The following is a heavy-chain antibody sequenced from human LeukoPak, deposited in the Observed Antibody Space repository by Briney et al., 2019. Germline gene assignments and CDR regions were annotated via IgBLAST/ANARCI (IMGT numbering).Heavy chain of an antibody. CDR1: GFTFSSYS. Sequence: GGSLRLSCAASGFTFSSYSMSWVRQAPGKGLEWVSYISSSGSTIYYADSVRGRFTISRDSAKNSLYLQMNSLRAEDTAVYYCARARSGYYFDYWGQGTLVTVPS. CDR3: ARARSGYYFDY. J-gene: IGHJ4*02. D-gene: IGHD1-14*01. V-gene: IGHV3-48*01. CDR2: ISSSGSTI.